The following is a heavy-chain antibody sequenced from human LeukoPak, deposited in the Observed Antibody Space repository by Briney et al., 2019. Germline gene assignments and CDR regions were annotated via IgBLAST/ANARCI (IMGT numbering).Heavy chain of an antibody. D-gene: IGHD2-15*01. CDR2: ISSDGSST. V-gene: IGHV3-74*01. J-gene: IGHJ6*02. CDR3: ARVGCSGGGCYQGLYYYYGMDV. CDR1: GFTFSNYA. Sequence: GGSLRLSCSASGFTFSNYAMHWVRQVPGKGLVWVSRISSDGSSTRYADSVRGRFTISRDNAKNTLYLQMNSLRAEDTAVYYCARVGCSGGGCYQGLYYYYGMDVWGQGTTVTVSS.